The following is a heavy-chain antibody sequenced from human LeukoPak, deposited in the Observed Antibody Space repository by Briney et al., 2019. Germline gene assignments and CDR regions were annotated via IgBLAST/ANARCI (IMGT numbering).Heavy chain of an antibody. J-gene: IGHJ6*03. CDR3: ARDEQQLVRRELYYYYYYMDV. D-gene: IGHD6-13*01. CDR1: GGTFSSYA. V-gene: IGHV1-69*13. CDR2: IIPIFGTA. Sequence: SVKVSCKASGGTFSSYAISWVRQAPGQGLEWMGGIIPIFGTANYAQKFQGRVTITADESTSTAYMELSSLRSEDTAVYYCARDEQQLVRRELYYYYYYMDVWGKGTTVTISS.